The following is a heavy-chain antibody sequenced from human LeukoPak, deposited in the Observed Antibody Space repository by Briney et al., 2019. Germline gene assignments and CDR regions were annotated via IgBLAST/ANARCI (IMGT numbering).Heavy chain of an antibody. J-gene: IGHJ5*02. V-gene: IGHV4-39*01. CDR2: ISYNGIT. D-gene: IGHD5-24*01. CDR1: GDSLRTNHYF. CDR3: ARRNGHTWDVGNWFDP. Sequence: SETLSLTCSLSGDSLRTNHYFWAWIRQPPGMGLEWFGSISYNGITYYNPFLTSRAVVSVDTSKNQFSLNLNSVTAADTAVYYCARRNGHTWDVGNWFDPWGQGTLVTVSS.